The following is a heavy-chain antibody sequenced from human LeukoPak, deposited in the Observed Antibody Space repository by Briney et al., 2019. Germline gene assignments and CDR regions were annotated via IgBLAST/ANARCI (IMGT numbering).Heavy chain of an antibody. V-gene: IGHV3-9*01. CDR2: ISWNSGSI. D-gene: IGHD6-13*01. J-gene: IGHJ4*02. Sequence: TGGSLRLSCAASGFTFDDYAMHWVRQAPGKGLEWVSGISWNSGSIGYADSVKGRFTISRDNAKNSLYLQMNSLRAEDTALYYCAKDRYSSSGWDFDYWGQGTLVTVSS. CDR3: AKDRYSSSGWDFDY. CDR1: GFTFDDYA.